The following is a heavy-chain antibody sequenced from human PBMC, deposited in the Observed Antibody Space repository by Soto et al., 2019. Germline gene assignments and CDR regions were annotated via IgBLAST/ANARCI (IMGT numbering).Heavy chain of an antibody. D-gene: IGHD1-1*01. Sequence: QVQLVQSGAEVKKPGASVKVSCKASGYTFTSYAMHWVRQAPGQRLEWMGWINAGNGNTKYSQKFQGRVTITRDTSASTAYMELSSLRSEDTAVYYCARGIVWTGVGYFDLWGRGTLVTVSS. CDR3: ARGIVWTGVGYFDL. CDR1: GYTFTSYA. CDR2: INAGNGNT. V-gene: IGHV1-3*01. J-gene: IGHJ2*01.